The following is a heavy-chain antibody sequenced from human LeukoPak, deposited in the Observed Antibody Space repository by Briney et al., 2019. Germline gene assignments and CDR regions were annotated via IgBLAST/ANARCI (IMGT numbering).Heavy chain of an antibody. CDR2: IFSSGST. J-gene: IGHJ4*02. CDR3: ARGPAFDY. CDR1: GGSISNYY. V-gene: IGHV4-59*01. Sequence: SETLSLTCTVSGGSISNYYWSWIRQPPGKRLEWIGYIFSSGSTKYNPSLKSQVTISLNTSKNQFSLKLSSVTAADTAVYYCARGPAFDYWGQGTLVTVSS.